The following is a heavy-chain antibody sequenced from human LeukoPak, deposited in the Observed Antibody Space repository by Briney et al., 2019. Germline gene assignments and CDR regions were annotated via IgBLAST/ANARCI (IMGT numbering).Heavy chain of an antibody. Sequence: GGSLTLSCAAYGFTFNSYTMIWVRQAPGKGLEWIAYISSSTNYIFYADSVKGRFTISRDNAQNFLYLQMNSLRDEDTAAYHCARVDYYGSGSQDYWGQGTLVTVSS. D-gene: IGHD3-10*01. V-gene: IGHV3-21*01. CDR2: ISSSTNYI. CDR1: GFTFNSYT. CDR3: ARVDYYGSGSQDY. J-gene: IGHJ4*02.